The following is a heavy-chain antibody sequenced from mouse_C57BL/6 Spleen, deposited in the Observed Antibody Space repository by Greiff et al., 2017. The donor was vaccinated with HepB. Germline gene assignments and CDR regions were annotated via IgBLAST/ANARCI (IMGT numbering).Heavy chain of an antibody. CDR2: ISYDGSN. CDR1: GYSITSGYY. J-gene: IGHJ2*01. CDR3: ARLYSKAFDY. Sequence: EVQLQESGPGLVKPSQSLSLTCSVTGYSITSGYYWNWIRQFPGNKLEWMGYISYDGSNNYNPSLKNRISITRDTSKNQFFLKLNSVTTEDTATYYCARLYSKAFDYWGQGTTLTVSS. V-gene: IGHV3-6*01. D-gene: IGHD2-5*01.